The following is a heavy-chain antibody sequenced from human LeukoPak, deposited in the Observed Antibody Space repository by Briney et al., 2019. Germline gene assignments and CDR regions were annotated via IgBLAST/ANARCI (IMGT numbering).Heavy chain of an antibody. V-gene: IGHV5-51*01. D-gene: IGHD7-27*01. CDR1: GYIFTNYW. Sequence: NPGESLKISCKASGYIFTNYWIGWVRQLPGKDLEWMGIIYPGDSDTRYSPSFQGQVTISADNSIHTAYLQWSSLKASDTAIYYCARRLTAEVWGQGTLVTVSS. J-gene: IGHJ4*02. CDR3: ARRLTAEV. CDR2: IYPGDSDT.